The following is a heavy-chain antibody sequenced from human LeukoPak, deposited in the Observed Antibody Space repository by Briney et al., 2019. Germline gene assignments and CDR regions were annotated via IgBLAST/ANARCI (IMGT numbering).Heavy chain of an antibody. J-gene: IGHJ3*02. D-gene: IGHD6-19*01. Sequence: GGSLRLSCAASGFTFTNYNMNWVRQAPGKGLEWVSSITTSSTYIYYTDSVKGRFTIPRDNAKNSLYLQMNSLRADDTAVYYCSGSGWTTDAFDIWGQGTMVTVSS. CDR2: ITTSSTYI. CDR1: GFTFTNYN. V-gene: IGHV3-21*01. CDR3: SGSGWTTDAFDI.